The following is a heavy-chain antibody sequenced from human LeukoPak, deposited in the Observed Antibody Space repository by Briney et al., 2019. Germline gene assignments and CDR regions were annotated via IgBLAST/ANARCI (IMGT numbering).Heavy chain of an antibody. D-gene: IGHD3-3*01. J-gene: IGHJ6*03. Sequence: KPSETLSLTCTVSGGSISSSSYYWGWIRHPPGKGLEWIGSIYYSGSTYYNPSLKSRVTISVDTSKNQFSLKLSSVTAADTAVYYCARSIADDFWSGYLYYYYYYMDVWGKGTTVTVSS. V-gene: IGHV4-39*07. CDR3: ARSIADDFWSGYLYYYYYYMDV. CDR1: GGSISSSSYY. CDR2: IYYSGST.